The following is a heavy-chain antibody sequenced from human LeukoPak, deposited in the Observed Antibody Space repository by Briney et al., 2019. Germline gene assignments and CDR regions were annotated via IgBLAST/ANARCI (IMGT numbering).Heavy chain of an antibody. D-gene: IGHD2-15*01. J-gene: IGHJ4*02. Sequence: GESLKISCKGSGYSFTSYWIGWVRQMPGKGLEWMGIIYPGDSDTRYSPSFQGQVTISADKSISTAYLQWSSLKASDTAMYCCARLGYCSGGSCYDFDYWGQGTLVTVSS. V-gene: IGHV5-51*01. CDR1: GYSFTSYW. CDR2: IYPGDSDT. CDR3: ARLGYCSGGSCYDFDY.